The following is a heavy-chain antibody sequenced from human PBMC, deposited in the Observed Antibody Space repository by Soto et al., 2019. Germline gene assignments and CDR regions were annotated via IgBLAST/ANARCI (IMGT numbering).Heavy chain of an antibody. CDR2: INAGNGKT. CDR1: GYTFTTYT. D-gene: IGHD3-16*01. J-gene: IGHJ4*02. CDR3: ARAKGGSTDFDY. Sequence: GASVKVSCKASGYTFTTYTIQWVRQAPGQSPEWMGWINAGNGKTKYSQRFQGRVTITRDTSATTAYLELSSLTSEDTAVYYCARAKGGSTDFDYWGQGTQVTVSS. V-gene: IGHV1-3*01.